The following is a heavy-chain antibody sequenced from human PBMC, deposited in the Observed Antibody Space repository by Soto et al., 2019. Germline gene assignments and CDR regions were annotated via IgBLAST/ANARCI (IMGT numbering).Heavy chain of an antibody. Sequence: QVQLVESGGGVVQPGRTLRLSCAASGFTFSSYAAHWVRQAPGKGLEWVALVSYDGSNKYYADSVKGRFIIPRDNSKNTLHLQMNSLRADDTAVYYCASRRGFGTYYFDFWGQGTLVTVSS. CDR2: VSYDGSNK. CDR1: GFTFSSYA. V-gene: IGHV3-30-3*01. CDR3: ASRRGFGTYYFDF. J-gene: IGHJ4*02. D-gene: IGHD1-7*01.